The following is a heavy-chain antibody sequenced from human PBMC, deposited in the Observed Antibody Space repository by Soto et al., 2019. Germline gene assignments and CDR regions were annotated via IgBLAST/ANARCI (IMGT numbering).Heavy chain of an antibody. J-gene: IGHJ4*02. CDR3: ARSQFGVLPLDY. V-gene: IGHV3-48*01. CDR1: GFTFSSYN. D-gene: IGHD3-10*01. CDR2: IYSSGSTK. Sequence: EVQLVESGGGVVQPGGSLRLSCAASGFTFSSYNMKWVRQAPGKGLEWVSYIYSSGSTKYYGDSVKGRFTISRDNANKLLYMQMDSLRAEDTAVYYCARSQFGVLPLDYWGQGTLVTVSS.